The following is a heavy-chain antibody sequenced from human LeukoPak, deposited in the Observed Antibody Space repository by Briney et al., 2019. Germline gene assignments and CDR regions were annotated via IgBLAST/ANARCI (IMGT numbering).Heavy chain of an antibody. CDR3: ARDHCSSTSCYDYGMDV. CDR2: IKQDGSEK. V-gene: IGHV3-7*01. CDR1: GFTFSSYW. Sequence: GGSLRLSCAASGFTFSSYWMSWVRQAPGKGLEWVANIKQDGSEKYYVDSVKGRFTISRDNAKNSLYLQMNSLRAEDTAVHYCARDHCSSTSCYDYGMDVWGQGTTVTVSS. D-gene: IGHD2-2*01. J-gene: IGHJ6*02.